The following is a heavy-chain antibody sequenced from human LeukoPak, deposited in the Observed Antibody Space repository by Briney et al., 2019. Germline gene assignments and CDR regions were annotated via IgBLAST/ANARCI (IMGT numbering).Heavy chain of an antibody. Sequence: GASVKVSCKVSGYTLTELSMHWVRQAPGKGLEWMAGFDPEDGETIYAQKFQGRVTMTEDTSTDTAYMELSSLRSEDTAVYYCATAYYASGGYYYYGMDVWGQGTTVTVSS. D-gene: IGHD3-10*01. CDR1: GYTLTELS. CDR3: ATAYYASGGYYYYGMDV. V-gene: IGHV1-24*01. J-gene: IGHJ6*02. CDR2: FDPEDGET.